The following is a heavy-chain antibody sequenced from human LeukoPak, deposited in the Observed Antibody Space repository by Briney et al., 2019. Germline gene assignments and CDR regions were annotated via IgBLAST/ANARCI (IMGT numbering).Heavy chain of an antibody. CDR2: IKSKTDGGTT. D-gene: IGHD6-13*01. J-gene: IGHJ4*02. CDR1: GFTFSNAW. V-gene: IGHV3-15*01. Sequence: GGSLRLSCAASGFTFSNAWMSWVRQAPGKGLEWVGRIKSKTDGGTTDYAAPVKGRFTISRDDSKNTLYLQMNSLKTEDTAVYYCTTDNRVKYSSSWDLRYYFDYWGQGTLVTVSS. CDR3: TTDNRVKYSSSWDLRYYFDY.